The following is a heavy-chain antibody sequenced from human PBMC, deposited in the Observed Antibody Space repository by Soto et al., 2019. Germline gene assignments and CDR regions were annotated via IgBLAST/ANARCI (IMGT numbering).Heavy chain of an antibody. D-gene: IGHD6-13*01. CDR3: ASRWGSSWARFDY. J-gene: IGHJ4*02. CDR1: GGSISSSSYY. CDR2: IYYSGST. Sequence: NPSETLSLTCTVSGGSISSSSYYWGWIRQPPGKGLEWIGSIYYSGSTYYNPSLKSRVTISVDTSKNQFSLKLSSVTAADTAVYYCASRWGSSWARFDYWGQGTLVTVSS. V-gene: IGHV4-39*01.